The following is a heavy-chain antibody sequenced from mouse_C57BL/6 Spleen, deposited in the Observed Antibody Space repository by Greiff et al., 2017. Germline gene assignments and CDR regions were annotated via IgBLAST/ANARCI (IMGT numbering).Heavy chain of an antibody. CDR3: ARGAYGSSHWYFDV. CDR1: GYTFTSYW. CDR2: INPSNGGT. Sequence: VQLQQPGTELVKPGASVKLSCKASGYTFTSYWMHWVKQRPGQGLEWIGNINPSNGGTNYNEKFKSKATLTVDKSSSTAYMQLSSLTSEDSAVYYCARGAYGSSHWYFDVWGTGTTVTVSS. D-gene: IGHD1-1*01. V-gene: IGHV1-53*01. J-gene: IGHJ1*03.